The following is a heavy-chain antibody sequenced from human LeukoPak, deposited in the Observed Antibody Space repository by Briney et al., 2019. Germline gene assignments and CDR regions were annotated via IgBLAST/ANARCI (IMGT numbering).Heavy chain of an antibody. J-gene: IGHJ3*02. D-gene: IGHD4-17*01. Sequence: GRSLRLSCAASGFTFDSYGMHWVRQAPGKGLEWVAVIPYDGSNKYYVDSVKGRFTISRDNSKNTLYLQMNSLRPEDTAVYYCAKDRTYDYGTYDAFDIWGPGTMVTVSS. CDR2: IPYDGSNK. CDR1: GFTFDSYG. CDR3: AKDRTYDYGTYDAFDI. V-gene: IGHV3-30*18.